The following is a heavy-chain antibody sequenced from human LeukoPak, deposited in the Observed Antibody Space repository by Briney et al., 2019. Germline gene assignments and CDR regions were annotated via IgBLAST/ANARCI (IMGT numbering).Heavy chain of an antibody. CDR2: IYSDGGT. V-gene: IGHV3-53*01. D-gene: IGHD6-19*01. CDR3: ARDSNGPAF. Sequence: GGSLRLSCAASGFTVSNNYMSWVRQAPGKGLEWVSVIYSDGGTFYSDSAKGRFTISRDYSKNTLYLQMRSLRADDTAVYYCARDSNGPAFWGQGTLVTVSS. CDR1: GFTVSNNY. J-gene: IGHJ4*02.